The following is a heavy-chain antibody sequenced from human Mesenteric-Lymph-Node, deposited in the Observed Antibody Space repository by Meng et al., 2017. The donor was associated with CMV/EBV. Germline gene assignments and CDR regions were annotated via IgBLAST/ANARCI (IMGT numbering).Heavy chain of an antibody. J-gene: IGHJ6*02. CDR2: ISSSGSII. D-gene: IGHD1-26*01. CDR1: GFTFSNYE. Sequence: GGSLRLSCAASGFTFSNYEMNWVRQAPGKGLEWVSYISSSGSIIYYADSVEGRFTISRDNAKNSLHLQMNSLRAEDTAVYYCARIVVDYYYYGTDVWGQGTTVTVSS. V-gene: IGHV3-48*03. CDR3: ARIVVDYYYYGTDV.